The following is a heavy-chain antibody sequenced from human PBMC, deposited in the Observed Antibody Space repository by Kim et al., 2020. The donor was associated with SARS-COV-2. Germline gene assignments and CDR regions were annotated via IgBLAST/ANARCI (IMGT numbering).Heavy chain of an antibody. J-gene: IGHJ6*02. V-gene: IGHV3-21*01. CDR2: ISSSSSYI. CDR1: GFTFSSYS. D-gene: IGHD3-3*01. CDR3: ARDSAFTIFGVVTADYGMDV. Sequence: GGSLRLSCAASGFTFSSYSMNWVRQAPGKGLEWVSSISSSSSYIDYADAVKGRFTISRDNANNSLYLQMNSMRAEDTAVYYCARDSAFTIFGVVTADYGMDVWGQGTTVTVSS.